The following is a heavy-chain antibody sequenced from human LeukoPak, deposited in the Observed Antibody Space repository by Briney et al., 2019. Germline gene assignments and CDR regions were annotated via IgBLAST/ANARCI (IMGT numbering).Heavy chain of an antibody. CDR3: ARLPADHYDY. CDR1: GGSISSSSYY. D-gene: IGHD2-2*01. CDR2: IYYSGST. V-gene: IGHV4-39*01. J-gene: IGHJ4*02. Sequence: SETLSLTCTVSGGSISSSSYYWGWIRQPPGKGLEWIGSIYYSGSTYYNPSLKSRVTISVDTSKNQFSLKLSSVTAADTAVYYCARLPADHYDYWGQGTLVTVSS.